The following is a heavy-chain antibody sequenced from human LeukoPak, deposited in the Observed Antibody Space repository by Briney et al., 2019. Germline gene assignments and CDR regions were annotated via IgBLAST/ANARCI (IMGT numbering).Heavy chain of an antibody. Sequence: GGSLRLSCAASGFTFDDYAMHWVRQAPGKGLEWVSGISWNSGSIGYADSVKGRFTISRDNSKNTLYLQMNSLRAEDTAVYYCAREAAAGIGIDYWGQGTLVTVSS. D-gene: IGHD6-13*01. V-gene: IGHV3-9*01. CDR3: AREAAAGIGIDY. J-gene: IGHJ4*02. CDR2: ISWNSGSI. CDR1: GFTFDDYA.